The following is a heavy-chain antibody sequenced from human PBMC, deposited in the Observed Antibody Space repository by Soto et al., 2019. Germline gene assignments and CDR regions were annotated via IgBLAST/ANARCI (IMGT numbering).Heavy chain of an antibody. Sequence: QLQLQESGPGLVKPSETLSLTCTVSGGSISSSSYYWGWIRQPPGKGLEWIGSIYYSGSTYYNPSLKRRVTITLDTAETQFCLRLRAVAAAGTDVYYCARSSGWYGAGYFQHWGQGTLVTVSS. V-gene: IGHV4-39*01. CDR2: IYYSGST. CDR1: GGSISSSSYY. D-gene: IGHD6-19*01. CDR3: ARSSGWYGAGYFQH. J-gene: IGHJ1*01.